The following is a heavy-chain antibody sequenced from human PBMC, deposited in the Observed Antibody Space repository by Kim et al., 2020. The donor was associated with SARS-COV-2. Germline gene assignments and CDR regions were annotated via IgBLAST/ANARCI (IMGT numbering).Heavy chain of an antibody. V-gene: IGHV4-34*01. CDR3: ARGYSYGLFVAFDP. J-gene: IGHJ5*02. D-gene: IGHD5-18*01. Sequence: VKSRVTISVDTSKNQLSLKLSSVTAADTAVYYCARGYSYGLFVAFDPWGQGTLVTVSS.